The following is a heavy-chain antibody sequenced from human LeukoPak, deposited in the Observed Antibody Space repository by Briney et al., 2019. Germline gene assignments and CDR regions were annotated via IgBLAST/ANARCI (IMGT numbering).Heavy chain of an antibody. CDR2: INHSGST. J-gene: IGHJ4*02. V-gene: IGHV4-34*01. D-gene: IGHD4-11*01. CDR3: ARRRRYDYSRKAHFDY. CDR1: GGSFSGYY. Sequence: SETLSLTCAVYGGSFSGYYWSWIRQPPGKGLEWIGEINHSGSTNYNPSLKSRVTISVDTSKNQFSLKLSSVTAADTAVYYCARRRRYDYSRKAHFDYWGQGTLVTVSS.